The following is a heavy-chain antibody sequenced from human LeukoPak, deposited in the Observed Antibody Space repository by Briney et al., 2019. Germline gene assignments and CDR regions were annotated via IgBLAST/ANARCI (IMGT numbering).Heavy chain of an antibody. CDR2: MNPNSGNT. J-gene: IGHJ6*02. CDR1: GYTFTSYD. D-gene: IGHD3-9*01. V-gene: IGHV1-8*01. Sequence: ASVTVSCKASGYTFTSYDINWVRQATGQGLEWMGWMNPNSGNTGYAQKFQGRVTMTRNTSISTAYMELSSLRSEDTAVYYCARGRILRYFDWSSYYYYYGMDVWGQGTTVTVSS. CDR3: ARGRILRYFDWSSYYYYYGMDV.